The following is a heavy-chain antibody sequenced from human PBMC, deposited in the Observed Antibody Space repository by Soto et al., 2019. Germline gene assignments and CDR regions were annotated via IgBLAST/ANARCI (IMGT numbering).Heavy chain of an antibody. D-gene: IGHD3-10*01. J-gene: IGHJ5*02. V-gene: IGHV4-59*08. Sequence: SETLSLTCTVSGGSISSYYWSWIRQPPGKGLEWIGYIYYSGSTNYNPSLKSRVTISVDTSKNQFSLKLSSVTAADTAVYYCAGSPRGWFDPWGQGTLVTVSS. CDR2: IYYSGST. CDR1: GGSISSYY. CDR3: AGSPRGWFDP.